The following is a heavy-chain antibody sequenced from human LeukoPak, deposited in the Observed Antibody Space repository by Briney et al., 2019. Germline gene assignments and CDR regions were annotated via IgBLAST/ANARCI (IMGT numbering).Heavy chain of an antibody. CDR1: GYTFTTYW. J-gene: IGHJ4*02. D-gene: IGHD5-18*01. CDR3: ARLRDTPMGSYFDY. Sequence: GESLKISCKGSGYTFTTYWIGWVRQMPGKGLEWMGTIYPADSDTRYSPSFQGQVTISADKSISTAYLQWSSLKASDTAMYYCARLRDTPMGSYFDYWGQGTLVTVSS. V-gene: IGHV5-51*01. CDR2: IYPADSDT.